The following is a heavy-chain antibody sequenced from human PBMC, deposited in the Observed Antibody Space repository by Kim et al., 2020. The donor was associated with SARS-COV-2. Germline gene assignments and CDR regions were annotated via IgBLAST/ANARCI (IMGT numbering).Heavy chain of an antibody. CDR1: GFTFSSYA. CDR3: ARGESPRAYSIGCDY. Sequence: GGSLRLSCAASGFTFSSYAMHWVRQAPGKGLEWVAVISYDGSNKYYADSVKGRFTISRDNSKNTLYLQMNSLRAEDTAVYYCARGESPRAYSIGCDYWGQGTLVTVSS. CDR2: ISYDGSNK. J-gene: IGHJ4*02. D-gene: IGHD4-4*01. V-gene: IGHV3-30-3*01.